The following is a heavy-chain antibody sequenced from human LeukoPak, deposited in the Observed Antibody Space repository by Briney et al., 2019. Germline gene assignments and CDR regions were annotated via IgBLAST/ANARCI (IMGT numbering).Heavy chain of an antibody. J-gene: IGHJ2*01. D-gene: IGHD3-22*01. Sequence: GGSLRLSCAASGFTVSSNYMSWVRQAPGKGLEWVSAVSASGVSTYYADSVNGRFTISRDNSKNTLYLEMNSLRAEDTAVYYCARDKVYYYDSSGYSYYWYFDLWGRGTLVTVSS. CDR1: GFTVSSNY. CDR2: SASGVST. V-gene: IGHV3-53*01. CDR3: ARDKVYYYDSSGYSYYWYFDL.